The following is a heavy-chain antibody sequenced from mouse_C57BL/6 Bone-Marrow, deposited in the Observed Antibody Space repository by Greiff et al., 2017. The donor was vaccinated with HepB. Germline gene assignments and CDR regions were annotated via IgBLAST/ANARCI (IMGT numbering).Heavy chain of an antibody. V-gene: IGHV3-6*01. D-gene: IGHD2-4*01. CDR3: ARDVYDYDVPWFAY. Sequence: ESGPGLVKPSQSLSLTCSVTGYSITSGYYWNWIRQFPGNKLEWMGYISYDGSNNYNPSLKNRITITRDTSKNQFFLKLNSVTTEDTATYYCARDVYDYDVPWFAYWGQGTLVTVSA. CDR2: ISYDGSN. J-gene: IGHJ3*01. CDR1: GYSITSGYY.